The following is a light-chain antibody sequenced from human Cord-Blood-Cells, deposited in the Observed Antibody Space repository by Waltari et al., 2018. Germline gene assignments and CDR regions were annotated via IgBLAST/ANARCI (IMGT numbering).Light chain of an antibody. CDR2: VSS. Sequence: QPALTQPASVSGPPGQSITISCTGTSSDVGSYNLVSWYQQHPGKAPKLKIYVSSKRASGLSNGFAAATTGQTASLTCPGLQAEGEGDYFGCTYAGSSTVVLGGGTKLTVL. CDR3: CTYAGSSTVV. J-gene: IGLJ2*01. V-gene: IGLV2-23*01. CDR1: SSDVGSYNL.